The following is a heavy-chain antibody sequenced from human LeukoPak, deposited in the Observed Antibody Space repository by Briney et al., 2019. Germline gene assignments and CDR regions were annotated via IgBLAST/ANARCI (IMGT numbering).Heavy chain of an antibody. D-gene: IGHD6-13*01. CDR1: GGTFSSYA. CDR2: IIPIFGIA. J-gene: IGHJ4*02. CDR3: ARDGEEYSSSWYGDY. Sequence: SVKVSCKASGGTFSSYAISWVRQAPGQGLEWMGRIIPIFGIANYAQKFQGRVTITADESTSTAYMELSSLRSEDTAVYYCARDGEEYSSSWYGDYWGQGTLVTVSS. V-gene: IGHV1-69*15.